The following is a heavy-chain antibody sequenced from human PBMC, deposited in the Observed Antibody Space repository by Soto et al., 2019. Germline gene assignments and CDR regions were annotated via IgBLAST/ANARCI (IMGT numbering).Heavy chain of an antibody. D-gene: IGHD2-15*01. CDR3: ARPYSARPTQIRSAGFDP. CDR2: IYYSGST. J-gene: IGHJ5*02. CDR1: GGSISSSSYY. V-gene: IGHV4-39*01. Sequence: PSETLSLTCTVSGGSISSSSYYWGWIRQPPGKGLEWIGSIYYSGSTYYNPSLKSRVTISVDTSKNQFSLKLSSVTAADTAVYYCARPYSARPTQIRSAGFDPWGQGTLVTVSS.